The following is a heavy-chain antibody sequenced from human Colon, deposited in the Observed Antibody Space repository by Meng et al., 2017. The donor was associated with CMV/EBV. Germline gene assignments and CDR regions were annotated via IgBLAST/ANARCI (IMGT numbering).Heavy chain of an antibody. Sequence: GESLKISCATSGFTFNNYAMHWVRHVPGKGLECVAFIRHDGSDQYYTDSVKGRFTISRDESKATLYLQMNSLRTEDTAVYYCAKVRYFGVVLRGDSFDSWGQGTLVTVSS. CDR2: IRHDGSDQ. CDR3: AKVRYFGVVLRGDSFDS. J-gene: IGHJ4*02. D-gene: IGHD3-3*01. V-gene: IGHV3-30*02. CDR1: GFTFNNYA.